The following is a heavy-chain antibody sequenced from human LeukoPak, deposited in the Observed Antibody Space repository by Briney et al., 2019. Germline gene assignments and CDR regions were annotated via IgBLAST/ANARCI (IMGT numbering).Heavy chain of an antibody. CDR3: ARATKTYAYDI. CDR2: IKLDGSEK. V-gene: IGHV3-7*01. Sequence: PGRSLRLSCTGSGFIFGDYWMSWVRQAPGKGLEWVANIKLDGSEKYYVDSVKGRFTISRDNARNSLYLQMSSLRAEDTALYYCARATKTYAYDIWGRGTMVTISS. J-gene: IGHJ3*02. CDR1: GFIFGDYW. D-gene: IGHD1-26*01.